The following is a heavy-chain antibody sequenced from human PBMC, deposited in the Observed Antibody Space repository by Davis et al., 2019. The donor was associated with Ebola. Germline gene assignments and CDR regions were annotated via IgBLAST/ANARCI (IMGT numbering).Heavy chain of an antibody. CDR2: IYYSGST. Sequence: PGGSLRLSCTVSGGSVSSGSYYWSWIRQPPGKGLEWIGYIYYSGSTNYNPSLKSRVTISVDTSKNQFSLKLSSVTAADTAVYYCARDWVVEMATITWFDPWGQGTLVTVSS. CDR3: ARDWVVEMATITWFDP. V-gene: IGHV4-61*01. J-gene: IGHJ5*02. D-gene: IGHD5-24*01. CDR1: GGSVSSGSYY.